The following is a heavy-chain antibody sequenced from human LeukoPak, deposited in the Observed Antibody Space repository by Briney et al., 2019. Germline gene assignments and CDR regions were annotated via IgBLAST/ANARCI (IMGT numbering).Heavy chain of an antibody. D-gene: IGHD3-16*01. CDR3: AKDAQPRSRWFDP. CDR1: GFIFKDYW. Sequence: GGSLRLSCAASGFIFKDYWMIWVGQAPGKGLEWVANIKQDGSEKYYVDSVKGRFTISRDNAKNSLYLQMNTLRAEDTVMYYCAKDAQPRSRWFDPWGQGTLVTVSS. CDR2: IKQDGSEK. J-gene: IGHJ5*02. V-gene: IGHV3-7*03.